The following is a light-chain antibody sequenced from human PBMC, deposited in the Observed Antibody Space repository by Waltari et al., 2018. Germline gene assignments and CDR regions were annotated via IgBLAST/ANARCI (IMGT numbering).Light chain of an antibody. CDR1: QSVSSN. CDR2: GSS. J-gene: IGKJ1*01. CDR3: QHYVPSPPWT. V-gene: IGKV3-20*01. Sequence: EIVLTQSPGTLSLSPGERATLPCRASQSVSSNLAWYQQKPGQAPRLLISGSSSRATGIPDRFSGSGSGTDFTRTISRLEPEDFAVYYCQHYVPSPPWTFGQGTKVEIK.